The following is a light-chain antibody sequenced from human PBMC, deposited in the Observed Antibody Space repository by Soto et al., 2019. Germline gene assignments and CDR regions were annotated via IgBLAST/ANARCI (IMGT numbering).Light chain of an antibody. CDR2: ATS. CDR3: QQYGNSPPYS. Sequence: EIVLTQSPGSLSLSPGEGATLSCRASQSVSTTYLAWYQLKPGQAPRLVIYATSSRAAGIPDRFRASGSGTEFTLTISSLEPEDVGVYFCQQYGNSPPYSFGQGTKLEIK. J-gene: IGKJ2*03. V-gene: IGKV3-20*01. CDR1: QSVSTTY.